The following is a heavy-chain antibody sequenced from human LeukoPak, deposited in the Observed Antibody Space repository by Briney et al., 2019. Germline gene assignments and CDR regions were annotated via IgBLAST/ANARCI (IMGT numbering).Heavy chain of an antibody. Sequence: RLSCAVSPRSVSSSYMSWVCRAPRQGLQWVSLIHATGSTDYADSVKGRFTISRDNSKNTLYLQMNSLRAEDTAVYYCAKRPLAVAAVDYWGQGTLVTVSS. CDR2: IHATGST. V-gene: IGHV3-53*01. D-gene: IGHD6-19*01. CDR1: PRSVSSSY. J-gene: IGHJ4*02. CDR3: AKRPLAVAAVDY.